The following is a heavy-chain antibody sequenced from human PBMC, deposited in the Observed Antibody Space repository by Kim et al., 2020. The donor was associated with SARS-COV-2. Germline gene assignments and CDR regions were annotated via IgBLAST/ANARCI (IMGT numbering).Heavy chain of an antibody. D-gene: IGHD1-26*01. Sequence: GGSLRLSCAASGFTISTYWMSWVRQAPGKGLEWVANIDQDGSEIYYVDSVKGRFTISRDNARKSLYLQMNSLRVEDTAVYFCAREDGSAYNVGGWFDPWGQGTVVTVSS. CDR2: IDQDGSEI. CDR1: GFTISTYW. J-gene: IGHJ5*02. V-gene: IGHV3-7*03. CDR3: AREDGSAYNVGGWFDP.